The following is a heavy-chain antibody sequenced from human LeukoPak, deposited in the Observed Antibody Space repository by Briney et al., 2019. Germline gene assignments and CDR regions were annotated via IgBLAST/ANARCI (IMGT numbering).Heavy chain of an antibody. D-gene: IGHD3-22*01. CDR1: GFTFSSYA. Sequence: GGSLRLSCAASGFTFSSYAMSWVRQAPGKGLEWVSAISGSGGSTYYADSVKGRFTISRDNSKNTLYLQMNSLRAEDTAVYYCAKGEFNYYDSSGYFANFDYWGQGTLVTVSS. CDR3: AKGEFNYYDSSGYFANFDY. CDR2: ISGSGGST. J-gene: IGHJ4*02. V-gene: IGHV3-23*01.